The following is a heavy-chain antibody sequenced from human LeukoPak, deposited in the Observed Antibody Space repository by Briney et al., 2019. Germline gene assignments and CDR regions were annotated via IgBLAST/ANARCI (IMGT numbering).Heavy chain of an antibody. CDR1: GFTFSSYS. J-gene: IGHJ4*02. CDR2: ISGSGGST. Sequence: QPGGSLRLSCAASGFTFSSYSMSWVRQAPGKGLEWVSGISGSGGSTYYADSVKGRFTISRDNSKNTLYLQMNSLRAEDTAVYYCAKDPSHSMVQGVYGYWGQGTLVTVSS. D-gene: IGHD3-10*01. CDR3: AKDPSHSMVQGVYGY. V-gene: IGHV3-23*01.